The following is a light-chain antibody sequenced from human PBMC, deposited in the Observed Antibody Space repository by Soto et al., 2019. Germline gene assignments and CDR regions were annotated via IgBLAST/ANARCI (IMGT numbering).Light chain of an antibody. CDR2: GAS. V-gene: IGKV3-20*01. J-gene: IGKJ5*01. CDR1: QSVSTF. Sequence: EIVLTQSPATLSFSPGDRATLSCRASQSVSTFLAWYQQKPGQAPRLLIYGASSRATGIPDRFSGSGSGTDFTLTISRLEPEDFAVYYCQQYGSSPITFGQGTRLEI. CDR3: QQYGSSPIT.